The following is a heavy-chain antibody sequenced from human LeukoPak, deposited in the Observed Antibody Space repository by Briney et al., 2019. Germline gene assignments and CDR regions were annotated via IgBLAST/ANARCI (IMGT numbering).Heavy chain of an antibody. J-gene: IGHJ3*02. CDR1: GFTFSSYS. CDR2: IYHSWST. CDR3: ARDSTLNLDFDM. D-gene: IGHD3-3*01. V-gene: IGHV4-38-2*02. Sequence: GSLRLSFAASGFTFSSYSMNWVRQAPGKGLEWIWSIYHSWSTLSNPSLKSQVTISVDTAKNQFSLRLTSVTAADTAVYFCARDSTLNLDFDMWGHGALVTVS.